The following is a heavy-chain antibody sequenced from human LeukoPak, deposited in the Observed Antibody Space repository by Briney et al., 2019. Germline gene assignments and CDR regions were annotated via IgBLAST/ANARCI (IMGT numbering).Heavy chain of an antibody. CDR1: GFTFDDYA. J-gene: IGHJ4*02. CDR3: ARETVQHYYDSSGYEDY. D-gene: IGHD3-22*01. V-gene: IGHV3-9*01. Sequence: GRSLRLSCAASGFTFDDYAMHWVRQAPGKGLEWVSGISWNSGSIGYADSVKGRFTISRDNAKNSLYLQMNSLRAEDTAVYYCARETVQHYYDSSGYEDYWGQGTLVTVSS. CDR2: ISWNSGSI.